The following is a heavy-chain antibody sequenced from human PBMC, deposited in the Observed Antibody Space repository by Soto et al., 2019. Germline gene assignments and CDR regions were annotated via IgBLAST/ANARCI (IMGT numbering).Heavy chain of an antibody. CDR1: GFTFSSYA. CDR3: AKDPIYCTGGRCRDPPLSYFGS. CDR2: ISGSGAIT. V-gene: IGHV3-23*01. J-gene: IGHJ4*02. D-gene: IGHD2-15*01. Sequence: EVQLLESGGGLVQPGGSLRLSCAASGFTFSSYAMSWVRQAPGKGLEWVSAISGSGAITNYADSVKGQFTISRDNSKNTLYLQMNGLRADDTAVYYCAKDPIYCTGGRCRDPPLSYFGSWGQGTLVTVSS.